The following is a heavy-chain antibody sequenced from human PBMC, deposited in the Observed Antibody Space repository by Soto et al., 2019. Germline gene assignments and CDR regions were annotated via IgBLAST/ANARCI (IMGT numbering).Heavy chain of an antibody. Sequence: PSETLSLTCAVYGGSFSGYYWSWIRQPPGKGLEWIGEINHSGSTNYNPSLKSRVTISADTSKNQFSLKLSSVTAADTAVYYCAKDGASYYYYGMDVWGQGTTVTVSS. V-gene: IGHV4-34*01. D-gene: IGHD3-10*01. J-gene: IGHJ6*02. CDR1: GGSFSGYY. CDR2: INHSGST. CDR3: AKDGASYYYYGMDV.